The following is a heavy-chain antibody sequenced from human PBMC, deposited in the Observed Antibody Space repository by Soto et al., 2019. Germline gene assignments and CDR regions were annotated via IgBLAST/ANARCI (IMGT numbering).Heavy chain of an antibody. D-gene: IGHD7-27*01. CDR2: INHSGST. CDR3: ARGRAGDSPSVPY. CDR1: GGSFSGYY. Sequence: QVQLQQWGAGLLKPSETLSLTCAVYGGSFSGYYWSWIRQPPGKGLEWIGEINHSGSTNYSPSLKSRVTISVDTSKNQFSLKLSSVTAADTAVYYCARGRAGDSPSVPYWGQGTLVTVSS. V-gene: IGHV4-34*01. J-gene: IGHJ4*02.